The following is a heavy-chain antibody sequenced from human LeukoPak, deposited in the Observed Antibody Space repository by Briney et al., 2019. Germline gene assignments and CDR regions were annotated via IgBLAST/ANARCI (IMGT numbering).Heavy chain of an antibody. CDR1: GGSISSSY. CDR3: ARSPLQLERRLKDSFDI. CDR2: ISTSGNT. J-gene: IGHJ3*02. V-gene: IGHV4-4*07. D-gene: IGHD1-1*01. Sequence: SETLSLTCTISGGSISSSYWSWIRQPAGKGLEWIGRISTSGNTNCNPSLKSRVTMSVDTSKNQFSLKLTSVTAADTAIYYCARSPLQLERRLKDSFDIWGRGTMVTVSS.